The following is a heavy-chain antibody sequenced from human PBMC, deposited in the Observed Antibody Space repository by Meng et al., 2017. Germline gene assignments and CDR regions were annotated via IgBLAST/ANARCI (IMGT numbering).Heavy chain of an antibody. J-gene: IGHJ3*02. Sequence: ASVKVSCKASGYTFTSYGLSWVRQAPGQGLEWMGWISAYNGNTNYAQKLQGRVTMTTDTSTSTAYMELRSLRSDDTAVYYCARDYDILTTDAFDIWGQGTMVTVSS. CDR2: ISAYNGNT. CDR3: ARDYDILTTDAFDI. V-gene: IGHV1-18*01. CDR1: GYTFTSYG. D-gene: IGHD3-9*01.